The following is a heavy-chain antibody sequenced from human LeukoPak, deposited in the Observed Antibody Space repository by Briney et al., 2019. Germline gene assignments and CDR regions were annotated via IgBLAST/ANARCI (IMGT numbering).Heavy chain of an antibody. CDR2: IYYSGST. D-gene: IGHD3-3*01. J-gene: IGHJ4*02. CDR1: GGSISSHY. CDR3: ARSTTYYDFWSGYRPQNYYFDY. V-gene: IGHV4-59*11. Sequence: SETLSLTCTVSGGSISSHYWSWIRQPPGKGLEWIGYIYYSGSTNYNPSLKSRVTISVDTSKNQFSLKLSSVTAADTAVYYCARSTTYYDFWSGYRPQNYYFDYWGQGTLVTVSS.